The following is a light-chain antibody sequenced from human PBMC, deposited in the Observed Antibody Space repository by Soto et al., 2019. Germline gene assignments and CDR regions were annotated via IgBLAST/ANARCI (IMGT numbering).Light chain of an antibody. J-gene: IGLJ2*01. CDR1: SSDIGSYNF. CDR2: DVS. Sequence: QSVLTQPASVSGSPGQSITISCAGTSSDIGSYNFVSWYQHHPGKAPKLIIYDVSSRPSGVSTRFSGSKSGNTASLAISGLQTEDEADYYCSSLTTTYPVIFGGGTKLTVL. V-gene: IGLV2-14*03. CDR3: SSLTTTYPVI.